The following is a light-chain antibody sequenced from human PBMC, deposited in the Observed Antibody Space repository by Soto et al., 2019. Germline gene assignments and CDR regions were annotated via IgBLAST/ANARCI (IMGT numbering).Light chain of an antibody. CDR1: QSVRNN. Sequence: EIVMTQSPATLSVSPGERATLSCRASQSVRNNLAWYQQKPGQAPRLLIYGASTRATGIPARFSGSGSGTEFTLTISRLKSEDFEVYQCQQYNNWPPWTFGQATKVDIK. CDR2: GAS. CDR3: QQYNNWPPWT. J-gene: IGKJ1*01. V-gene: IGKV3-15*01.